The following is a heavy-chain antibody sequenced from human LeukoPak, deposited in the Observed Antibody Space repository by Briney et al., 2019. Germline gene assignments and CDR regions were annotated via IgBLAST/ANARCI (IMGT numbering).Heavy chain of an antibody. CDR2: IKSKTDGGTT. CDR1: GFTFSNAW. D-gene: IGHD3-22*01. CDR3: TTRCYDSSGYRTFDY. J-gene: IGHJ4*02. V-gene: IGHV3-15*01. Sequence: PGGSLRLSCAASGFTFSNAWMSWVRQAPGKGLEWVGRIKSKTDGGTTDYAAPVKGRFTISRDDSKNTLYLQMNSLKTEDTAVYYCTTRCYDSSGYRTFDYWGQGTLVTVSS.